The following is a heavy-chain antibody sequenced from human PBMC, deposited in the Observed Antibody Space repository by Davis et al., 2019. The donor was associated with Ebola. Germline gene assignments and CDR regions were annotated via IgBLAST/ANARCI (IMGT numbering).Heavy chain of an antibody. CDR3: AKGRDVVVVAATPLDC. J-gene: IGHJ4*02. V-gene: IGHV3-30*18. Sequence: GESLKISCAASGFTFSDYYMSWIRQAPGKGLEWVAVISYDGSNKYYADSVKGRFTISRDNSKNTLYLQMNSLRAEDTAVYYCAKGRDVVVVAATPLDCWGQGTLVTVSS. CDR2: ISYDGSNK. CDR1: GFTFSDYY. D-gene: IGHD2-15*01.